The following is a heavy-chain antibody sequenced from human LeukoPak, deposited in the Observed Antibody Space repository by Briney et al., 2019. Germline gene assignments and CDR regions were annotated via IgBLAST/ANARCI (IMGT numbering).Heavy chain of an antibody. V-gene: IGHV4-34*01. CDR2: INHSGST. CDR1: GGSFSGYY. CDR3: APTEQAV. D-gene: IGHD1/OR15-1a*01. J-gene: IGHJ6*04. Sequence: PSETLSLTCAVYGGSFSGYYWSWIRQPPGKGPEWIGEINHSGSTNYNPSLKSRVTISVDTSKNQFFLKLSSVTAAETAVNSCAPTEQAVWGKGTTATVHS.